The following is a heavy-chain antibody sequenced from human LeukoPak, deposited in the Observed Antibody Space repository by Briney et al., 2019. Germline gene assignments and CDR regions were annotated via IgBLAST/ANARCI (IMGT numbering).Heavy chain of an antibody. CDR1: GFTVSSNY. CDR2: IYSSGRT. D-gene: IGHD3-10*01. V-gene: IGHV3-66*02. J-gene: IGHJ4*02. Sequence: GGSLRLSCAASGFTVSSNYMNWVRQAPGKGLERISVIYSSGRTYYADAVKGRFTISTDKSKNTLSLQMNSLRADDTAVYYCARGLYDSGTYYPFYFDSWGQGTLVSVSS. CDR3: ARGLYDSGTYYPFYFDS.